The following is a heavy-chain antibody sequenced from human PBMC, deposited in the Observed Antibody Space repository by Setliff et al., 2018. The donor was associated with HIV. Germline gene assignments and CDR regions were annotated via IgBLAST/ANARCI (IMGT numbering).Heavy chain of an antibody. CDR2: FYYTGST. CDR3: ARHTVFVRYFDH. J-gene: IGHJ4*02. V-gene: IGHV4-59*11. D-gene: IGHD2-2*02. CDR1: AASIRSHY. Sequence: SETRPSPVPASAASIRSHYWSWIRQSPGKGLEWIGNFYYTGSTDYNPSFKSRVTISLDKSNNQISLNLSSATAADTAVYYCARHTVFVRYFDHWGQGMLVTVSS.